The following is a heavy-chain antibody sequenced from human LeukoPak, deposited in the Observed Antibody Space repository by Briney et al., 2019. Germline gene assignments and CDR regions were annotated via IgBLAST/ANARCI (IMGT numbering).Heavy chain of an antibody. Sequence: ASVKVSCKTSGYTFTDYDVNGVRQAPGQGLAWMGYIHPRSGYSESAQRFQGRLSMTRDVSTDTAYMELSTLTSDDTAVYYCARVTSGMRYNWFDPWGQGTLIIVSS. J-gene: IGHJ5*02. V-gene: IGHV1-8*01. CDR2: IHPRSGYS. CDR3: ARVTSGMRYNWFDP. CDR1: GYTFTDYD. D-gene: IGHD2-2*01.